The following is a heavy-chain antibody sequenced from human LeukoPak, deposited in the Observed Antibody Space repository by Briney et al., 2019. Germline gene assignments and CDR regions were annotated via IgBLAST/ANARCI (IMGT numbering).Heavy chain of an antibody. J-gene: IGHJ4*02. CDR3: AKDYSSGWQKSFDF. CDR2: IKEDGSEK. D-gene: IGHD6-19*01. V-gene: IGHV3-7*03. CDR1: GFNFSEFW. Sequence: PGGSLRLFCVASGFTSGFNFSEFWMSWVRQAPGKGLEWVASIKEDGSEKYSVDSVEGRFTISRDNAKKSLYLQMNSLRAEDTAVYYCAKDYSSGWQKSFDFWGQGTLVTVSS.